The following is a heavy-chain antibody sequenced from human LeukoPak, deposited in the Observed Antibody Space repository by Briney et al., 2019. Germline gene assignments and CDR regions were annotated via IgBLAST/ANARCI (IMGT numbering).Heavy chain of an antibody. CDR3: ARARDGYNYVWSY. CDR2: IYSGGST. CDR1: GFTDSSNY. J-gene: IGHJ4*02. V-gene: IGHV3-53*01. D-gene: IGHD5-24*01. Sequence: GGSLRLSCASSGFTDSSNYMSWVRQAPGKGLEWVSVIYSGGSTYYADSVKGRFTISRDNSKNTLYLQMNSLRAEDTAVYYCARARDGYNYVWSYWGQGTLVTVSS.